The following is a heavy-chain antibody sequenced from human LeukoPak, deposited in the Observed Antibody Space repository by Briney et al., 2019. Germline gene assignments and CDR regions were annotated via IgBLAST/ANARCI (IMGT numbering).Heavy chain of an antibody. Sequence: PGGSLRLSCAASGFTFSSYAMSWVRQAPGKGLEWVSAISGSGGSTYYADSVKGRFTISRDNSKNSLYLQMNSLRAEDTAVYYCTKEARDGYKKDYFDYWGQGTLVTVSS. D-gene: IGHD5-24*01. V-gene: IGHV3-23*01. CDR2: ISGSGGST. CDR3: TKEARDGYKKDYFDY. CDR1: GFTFSSYA. J-gene: IGHJ4*02.